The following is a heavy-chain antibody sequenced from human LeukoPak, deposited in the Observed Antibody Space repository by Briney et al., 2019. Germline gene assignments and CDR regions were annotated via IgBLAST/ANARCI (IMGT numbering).Heavy chain of an antibody. V-gene: IGHV4-4*07. Sequence: SETLSLTCTVSGGSISNYYWSWIRQPAGKGLEWIGRINTSGSTNYNPSLKSRVTMSADTSKNQFSLQLSSVTATDTAVYYCARGRTVAEYWGQGTLVTVSS. J-gene: IGHJ4*02. CDR3: ARGRTVAEY. CDR2: INTSGST. CDR1: GGSISNYY. D-gene: IGHD6-19*01.